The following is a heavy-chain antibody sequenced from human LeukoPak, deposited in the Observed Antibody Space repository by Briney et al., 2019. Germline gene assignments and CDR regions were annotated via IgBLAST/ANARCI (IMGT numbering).Heavy chain of an antibody. D-gene: IGHD3-22*01. J-gene: IGHJ4*02. CDR3: ARALTYYYDSSGYSLDY. CDR1: GFTFSSYS. CDR2: SSSSSSTI. Sequence: RSGGSLRLSCAASGFTFSSYSMNWVRQAPGKGLEWVSYSSSSSSTIYYADSVKGRFTISRDNAKNSLYLQMNSLRAEDTAVYYCARALTYYYDSSGYSLDYWGQGTLVTVSS. V-gene: IGHV3-48*01.